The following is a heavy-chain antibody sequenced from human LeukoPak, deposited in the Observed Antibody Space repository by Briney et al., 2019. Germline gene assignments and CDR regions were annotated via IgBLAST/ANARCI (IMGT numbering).Heavy chain of an antibody. J-gene: IGHJ6*02. Sequence: SETLSLTCAVYGGSFSGYYWSWIRQPPGKGLEWIGEINHSGSTNYNPSLKSRVTISVGTSKNQFSLKLSSVTAADTAVYYCARGQLYGDYYYGMDVWGQGTTVTVSS. D-gene: IGHD4-17*01. CDR2: INHSGST. CDR1: GGSFSGYY. CDR3: ARGQLYGDYYYGMDV. V-gene: IGHV4-34*01.